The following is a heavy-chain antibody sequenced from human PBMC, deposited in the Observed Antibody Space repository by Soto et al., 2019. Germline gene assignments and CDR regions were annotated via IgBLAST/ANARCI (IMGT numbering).Heavy chain of an antibody. J-gene: IGHJ4*02. CDR3: ARVFGYSGYDSTSYFDY. V-gene: IGHV4-59*01. CDR1: GGSISSYY. CDR2: IYYSGST. D-gene: IGHD5-12*01. Sequence: PSETLSLTCTVSGGSISSYYWSWIRQPPGKGLEWIGYIYYSGSTNYNPSLKSRVTISVDTSKNQFSLKLSSVTAADTAVYYCARVFGYSGYDSTSYFDYWGQETLVTVSS.